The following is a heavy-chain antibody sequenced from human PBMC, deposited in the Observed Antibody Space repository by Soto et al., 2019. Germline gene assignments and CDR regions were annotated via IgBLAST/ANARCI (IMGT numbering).Heavy chain of an antibody. J-gene: IGHJ5*02. CDR2: IWYDGSNK. CDR1: GFTFSSYG. V-gene: IGHV3-33*01. D-gene: IGHD2-15*01. Sequence: QVQLVESGGGVVQPGRSLRLSCAASGFTFSSYGMHWVRQAPGKGLEWVAVIWYDGSNKYYADSVKGRFTISRDNSKNTLYLQMNSLRAEDTAVYYCARDLIGKEGRRGIRDCSGDSCLNWFDPWGQGTLVTVSS. CDR3: ARDLIGKEGRRGIRDCSGDSCLNWFDP.